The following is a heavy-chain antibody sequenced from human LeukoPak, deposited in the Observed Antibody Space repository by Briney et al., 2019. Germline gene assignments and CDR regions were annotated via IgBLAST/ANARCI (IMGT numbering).Heavy chain of an antibody. V-gene: IGHV3-23*01. CDR2: ISSSGGST. J-gene: IGHJ2*01. Sequence: GGSLRLSCAASGFTFSSYAMSWVRQAPGKGLEWVSGISSSGGSTYYADSVKGRFTISRDNAKNSLYLQMNSLRAEDTAVYYCARSGAGSFDLWGRGTLVTVSS. CDR3: ARSGAGSFDL. D-gene: IGHD1-26*01. CDR1: GFTFSSYA.